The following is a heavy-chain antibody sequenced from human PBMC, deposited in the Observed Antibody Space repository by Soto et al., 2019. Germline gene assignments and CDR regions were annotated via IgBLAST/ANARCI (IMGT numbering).Heavy chain of an antibody. V-gene: IGHV4-39*01. J-gene: IGHJ5*02. D-gene: IGHD1-7*01. CDR1: GGSISSSSYY. CDR3: ARRGHITGTTWFDP. Sequence: QLQLQESGPGLVKPSETLSLTCTVSGGSISSSSYYWGWIRQPPGKGVEWIGSIYYSGSTYYNPSLKSRVTISVDTSKNQFSLKLSSVTAADTAVYYCARRGHITGTTWFDPWGQGTLVTVSS. CDR2: IYYSGST.